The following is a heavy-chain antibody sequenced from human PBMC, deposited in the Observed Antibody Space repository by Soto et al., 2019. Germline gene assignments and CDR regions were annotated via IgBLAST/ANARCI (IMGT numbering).Heavy chain of an antibody. CDR3: TRGSFLEWSCMDV. CDR2: INPSGTTT. CDR1: GYTFNRYY. V-gene: IGHV1-46*02. D-gene: IGHD3-3*01. Sequence: ASVKVSCKASGYTFNRYYMHWVRQAPGQGLEWMGMINPSGTTTSYAQKFQGRVTMTRDTSTSTVYMELSSLRSEDTAVYYCTRGSFLEWSCMDVWGQGTTVTGS. J-gene: IGHJ6*02.